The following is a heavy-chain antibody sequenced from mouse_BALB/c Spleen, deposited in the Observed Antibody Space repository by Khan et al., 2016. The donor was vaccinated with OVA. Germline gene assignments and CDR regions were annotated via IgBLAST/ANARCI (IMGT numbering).Heavy chain of an antibody. CDR3: ERVYGGDFDY. Sequence: EVQLVESGPGLVKPSQSLSLTCTVTGYSITSNYAWNWIRQFPGNKLEWMGYISSSGNTKYNPSLTSRISITRAPSKNQFFLQLNSVTIEDTATYYCERVYGGDFDYWGQGTTLTVSS. D-gene: IGHD1-1*01. CDR1: GYSITSNYA. V-gene: IGHV3-2*02. J-gene: IGHJ2*01. CDR2: ISSSGNT.